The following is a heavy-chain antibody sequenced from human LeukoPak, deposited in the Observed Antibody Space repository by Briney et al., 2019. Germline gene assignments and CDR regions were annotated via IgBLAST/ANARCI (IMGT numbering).Heavy chain of an antibody. V-gene: IGHV4-59*08. Sequence: SETLSLTCTVSGGSISSYYWSWIRQPPGKGLEWIGYIYYSGSTNYNPSLKSRVTISVDTSKNQFSLKLSSVTAADTAVYYCARQPGGSYPRFDYWGQGTLVTVSS. CDR2: IYYSGST. CDR3: ARQPGGSYPRFDY. D-gene: IGHD1-26*01. J-gene: IGHJ4*02. CDR1: GGSISSYY.